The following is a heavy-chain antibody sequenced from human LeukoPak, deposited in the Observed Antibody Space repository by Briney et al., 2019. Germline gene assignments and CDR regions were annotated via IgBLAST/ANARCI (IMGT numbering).Heavy chain of an antibody. CDR2: IRGSGDSS. Sequence: GGSLRLSCAASGFTFSSYAMSWVRQAPGKGLEWVSSIRGSGDSSYYADSVKGRFTISRDNSKSTLFLQMNSLRVEDTAVYYCAKDSAYSSSWYRNDGAFDIWGQGTMVTVSS. D-gene: IGHD6-13*01. CDR3: AKDSAYSSSWYRNDGAFDI. CDR1: GFTFSSYA. V-gene: IGHV3-23*01. J-gene: IGHJ3*02.